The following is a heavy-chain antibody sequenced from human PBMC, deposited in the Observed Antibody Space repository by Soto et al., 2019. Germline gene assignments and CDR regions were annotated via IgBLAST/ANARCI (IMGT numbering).Heavy chain of an antibody. CDR2: ISSSSSTI. D-gene: IGHD5-12*01. CDR1: GFTFSSYS. CDR3: ASVYSGCGGFFDS. J-gene: IGHJ4*02. Sequence: EVQLVESGGGLVQPGGSLRLSCAASGFTFSSYSMNWVRQAPGKGLEWVSYISSSSSTIYYADSVKGRFTISRDNAKNPLHLQRLCVKDGDEAVYYCASVYSGCGGFFDSLRQGTLVTVSS. V-gene: IGHV3-48*02.